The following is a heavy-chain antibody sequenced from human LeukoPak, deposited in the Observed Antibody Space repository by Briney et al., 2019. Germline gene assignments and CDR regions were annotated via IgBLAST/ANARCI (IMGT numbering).Heavy chain of an antibody. V-gene: IGHV3-30*18. D-gene: IGHD3-22*01. CDR3: AKDYYDSSGYFDY. Sequence: PGGSLRLSCAASGFTFSSYGMHWVRQAPGKGLEWVAVISYDGSNKYYADSVKGRFTISRDNSKNTLYLQMNGLRAEDTAVYYCAKDYYDSSGYFDYWGQGTLVTVSS. CDR2: ISYDGSNK. CDR1: GFTFSSYG. J-gene: IGHJ4*02.